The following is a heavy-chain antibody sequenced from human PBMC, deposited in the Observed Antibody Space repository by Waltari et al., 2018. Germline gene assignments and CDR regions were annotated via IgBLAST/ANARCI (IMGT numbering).Heavy chain of an antibody. D-gene: IGHD6-19*01. CDR3: TRAVAVAAPFDY. V-gene: IGHV3-49*03. CDR1: GFTFGDYA. Sequence: EVQLVESGGGLVQPGRSLRLSCTASGFTFGDYAMSWFRQAPGKGLEWVGFIRSKAYGGKTEYAASVKGRFTISRDDSKSIAYLQMNSLKTEDTAVYYCTRAVAVAAPFDYWGQGTLVTVSS. J-gene: IGHJ4*02. CDR2: IRSKAYGGKT.